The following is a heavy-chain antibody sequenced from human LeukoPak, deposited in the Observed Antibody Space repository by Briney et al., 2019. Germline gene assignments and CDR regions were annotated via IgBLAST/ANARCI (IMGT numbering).Heavy chain of an antibody. CDR1: IGSLSKYY. CDR3: ARGRIGSPKAPFDY. CDR2: IHYSGST. J-gene: IGHJ4*02. Sequence: SETLSLTCTLSIGSLSKYYWSWNRQPPGKGLEWIGHIHYSGSTTYNPSLKSRVTISVDTSKNQFSLKPSSVTAADTPVYYCARGRIGSPKAPFDYWGQGTLVTVSS. D-gene: IGHD1-26*01. V-gene: IGHV4-59*01.